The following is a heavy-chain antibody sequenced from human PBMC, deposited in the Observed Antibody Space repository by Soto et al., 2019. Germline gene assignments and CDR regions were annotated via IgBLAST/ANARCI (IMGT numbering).Heavy chain of an antibody. J-gene: IGHJ3*02. CDR2: ISYDGSNK. D-gene: IGHD2-21*02. V-gene: IGHV3-30-3*01. Sequence: QVPLVESGGGVVQPGRSLRLSCAASGFTFSSYAMHWVRQAPGKGLEWVAVISYDGSNKYYADSVKGRFTISRDNSKNTLYLQMNSLRAEDTAVYYCARSAYCGGDCYSNAFDIWGQGTMVTVSS. CDR3: ARSAYCGGDCYSNAFDI. CDR1: GFTFSSYA.